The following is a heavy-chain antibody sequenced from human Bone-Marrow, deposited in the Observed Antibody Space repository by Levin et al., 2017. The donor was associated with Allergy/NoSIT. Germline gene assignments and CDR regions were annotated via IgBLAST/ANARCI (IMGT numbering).Heavy chain of an antibody. D-gene: IGHD2-15*01. CDR1: GYSFKING. CDR2: INPYNGNT. Sequence: GESLKISCKASGYSFKINGITWVRQAPGQGLEWLGWINPYNGNTNYAQRLQGRVTMTTDASTSTAYMELRALRSDDTAVYYCARDFVVEVGAQVWDYFYGMDVWGQGTTVTVSS. J-gene: IGHJ6*02. V-gene: IGHV1-18*01. CDR3: ARDFVVEVGAQVWDYFYGMDV.